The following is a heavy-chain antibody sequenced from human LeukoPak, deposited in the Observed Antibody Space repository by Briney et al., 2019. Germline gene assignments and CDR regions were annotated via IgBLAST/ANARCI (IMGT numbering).Heavy chain of an antibody. CDR2: INPNSGGT. J-gene: IGHJ6*03. CDR3: ARGGVDIVVVVADRTYYYYYMDV. CDR1: GYTFTGYY. D-gene: IGHD2-15*01. V-gene: IGHV1-2*02. Sequence: ASVKVSCKASGYTFTGYYMHWVRQAPGQGLEWMGWINPNSGGTNYAQKFQGRVTMTRDTSISTAYMELSRPRSDDTAVYYCARGGVDIVVVVADRTYYYYYMDVWGKGTTVTVSS.